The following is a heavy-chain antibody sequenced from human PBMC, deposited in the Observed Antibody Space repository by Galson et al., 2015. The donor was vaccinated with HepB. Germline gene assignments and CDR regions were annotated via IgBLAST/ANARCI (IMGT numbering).Heavy chain of an antibody. CDR1: GGSISSGGYY. D-gene: IGHD3-10*01. CDR3: ARDRGGAHWFDP. J-gene: IGHJ5*02. CDR2: IYYSGST. Sequence: TLSLTCTVSGGSISSGGYYWSWIRQHPGKGLEWIGYIYYSGSTYYNPSLKSRVTISVDTSKNQFSLKLSSVTAADTAVYYCARDRGGAHWFDPWGQGTLVTVSS. V-gene: IGHV4-31*03.